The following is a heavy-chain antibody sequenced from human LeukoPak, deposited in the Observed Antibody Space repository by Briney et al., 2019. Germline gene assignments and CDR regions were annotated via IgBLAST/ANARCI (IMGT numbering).Heavy chain of an antibody. CDR1: GFTFSRYW. Sequence: GGSLRLSCVASGFTFSRYWMHWVRQAPGKGLVWVSRINSDGRSTNYADSVKGRFSISRDNAKNSLYLQMNSLRAEDTAVYYCAKRYSSGWRDAFDIWGQGTMVTVSS. D-gene: IGHD6-19*01. V-gene: IGHV3-74*01. CDR3: AKRYSSGWRDAFDI. CDR2: INSDGRST. J-gene: IGHJ3*02.